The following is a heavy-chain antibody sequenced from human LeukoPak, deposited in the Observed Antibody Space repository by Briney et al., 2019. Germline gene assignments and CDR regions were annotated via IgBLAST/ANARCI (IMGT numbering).Heavy chain of an antibody. Sequence: GGSLRLSCAGSGFRFSTYSIKWVRQAPGKGLEWVSHIGGSGSFIYYADSVRGQFTISRDNAKNSVYLQMNSLRDEDTAVYFCARLLATWDYYYMDVWGKGTTVTVSS. CDR3: ARLLATWDYYYMDV. D-gene: IGHD3-3*02. V-gene: IGHV3-48*02. J-gene: IGHJ6*03. CDR2: IGGSGSFI. CDR1: GFRFSTYS.